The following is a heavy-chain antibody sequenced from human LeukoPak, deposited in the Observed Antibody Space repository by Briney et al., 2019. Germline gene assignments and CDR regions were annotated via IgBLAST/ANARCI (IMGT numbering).Heavy chain of an antibody. CDR3: ARQITFGGVIVRSPLHFDY. V-gene: IGHV4-39*01. D-gene: IGHD3-16*02. Sequence: SETLSLTCTVSGGSISSSSYYWGWIRQPPGKGLEWIGSIYYSGSTYYNPYLKSRVTISVDTSKNQFSLKLSSVTAADTAVYYCARQITFGGVIVRSPLHFDYWGQGTLVTVSS. CDR2: IYYSGST. J-gene: IGHJ4*02. CDR1: GGSISSSSYY.